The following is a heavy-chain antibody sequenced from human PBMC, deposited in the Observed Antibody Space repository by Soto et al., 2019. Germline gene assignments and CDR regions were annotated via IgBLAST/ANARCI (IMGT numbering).Heavy chain of an antibody. V-gene: IGHV1-2*02. J-gene: IGHJ4*02. CDR1: GYIFTGYY. Sequence: ASVKVSCKASGYIFTGYYIHWVRQAPGQGLEWMGWINPNSGVTNYAQKFQGRVTMTRDTSISTAYMELSRLRSDDTAVYYCAREGSALQIAYWGQKTLVTVSS. CDR3: AREGSALQIAY. CDR2: INPNSGVT. D-gene: IGHD3-10*01.